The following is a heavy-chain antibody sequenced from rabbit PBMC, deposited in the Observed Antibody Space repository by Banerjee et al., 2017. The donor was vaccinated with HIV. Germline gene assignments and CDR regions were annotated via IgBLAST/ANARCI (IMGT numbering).Heavy chain of an antibody. D-gene: IGHD6-1*01. Sequence: QEQLVESGGGLVQPEGSLTLTCKASGSDISSNAMCWVRQAPGKGLELIACIYSSNGDKWYASWVKGRFPISRSTSLNTVDLKMTSLTAADTATYFCARDAGYAVDGGYSGMDLGGRGTLVTVS. CDR2: IYSSNGDK. CDR1: GSDISSNA. V-gene: IGHV1S47*01. J-gene: IGHJ6*01. CDR3: ARDAGYAVDGGYSGMDL.